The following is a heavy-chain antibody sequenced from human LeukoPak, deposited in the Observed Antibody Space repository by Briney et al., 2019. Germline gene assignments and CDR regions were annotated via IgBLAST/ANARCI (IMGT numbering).Heavy chain of an antibody. J-gene: IGHJ4*02. D-gene: IGHD2-21*01. CDR3: VRHGDTDSYLAN. V-gene: IGHV3-21*01. CDR1: GFTFSSYS. Sequence: KAGGSLRLSCAASGFTFSSYSMNWVRQAPGKGLEWVSSICSTSRCIFYADSVKGRFTISRDNAKSSLYLQMNDLRAEDTAVYYCVRHGDTDSYLANWGQGTLVTVSS. CDR2: ICSTSRCI.